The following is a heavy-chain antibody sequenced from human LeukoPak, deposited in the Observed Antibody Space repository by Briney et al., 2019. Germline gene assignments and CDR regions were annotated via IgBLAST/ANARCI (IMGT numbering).Heavy chain of an antibody. CDR3: ARVGPLTQNYDSSGYHPLKFFDY. J-gene: IGHJ4*02. V-gene: IGHV1-2*02. CDR2: INPNSGGT. Sequence: GASVKVSCKASGYTFTGYYMHWVRQAPGQGLEWMGWINPNSGGTNYAQKFQGRVTMTRDTSISTAYMELSRLRSDDTAVYYCARVGPLTQNYDSSGYHPLKFFDYWGQGTLVTVSS. CDR1: GYTFTGYY. D-gene: IGHD3-22*01.